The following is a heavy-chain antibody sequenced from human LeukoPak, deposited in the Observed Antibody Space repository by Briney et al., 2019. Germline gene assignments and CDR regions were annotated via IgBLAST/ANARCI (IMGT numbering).Heavy chain of an antibody. CDR1: GYTFTSYG. V-gene: IGHV1-18*01. J-gene: IGHJ4*02. CDR3: ARERIVVVPAAKAKSDFDY. Sequence: GASVKVSCKASGYTFTSYGISWVRQAPGQGLEWMGWISAYNGNTNYAQKLQGRVTMTTDTSTSTAYMELRSLRSDDTAVYYCARERIVVVPAAKAKSDFDYWGQGTLVTVSS. D-gene: IGHD2-2*01. CDR2: ISAYNGNT.